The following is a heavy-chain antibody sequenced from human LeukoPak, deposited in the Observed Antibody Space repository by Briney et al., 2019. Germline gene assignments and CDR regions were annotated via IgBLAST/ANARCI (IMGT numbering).Heavy chain of an antibody. Sequence: PGGSLRLSCAASGFTASNSYMSWVRQAPGKGLEWVSVIYSGGSTYYADSVKGRFTISRDNSKNTLYLQMNSLRAEDTAVYYCAKGDITMIPDWGQGTLVTVSS. V-gene: IGHV3-53*01. J-gene: IGHJ4*02. D-gene: IGHD3-22*01. CDR2: IYSGGST. CDR1: GFTASNSY. CDR3: AKGDITMIPD.